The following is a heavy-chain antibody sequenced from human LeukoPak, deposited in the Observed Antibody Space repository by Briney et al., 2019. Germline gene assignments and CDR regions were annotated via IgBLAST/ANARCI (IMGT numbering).Heavy chain of an antibody. D-gene: IGHD3-22*01. CDR1: GFTFSSYW. CDR3: ARAQVYYDSSGYYYVY. CDR2: INSDGSST. Sequence: GGSLRLSCAASGFTFSSYWMHWVRQALGKGLVWVSRINSDGSSTSYADSVKGRFTISRDNAKNTLYLQMNSLRAEDTAVYYCARAQVYYDSSGYYYVYWGQGTLVTVSS. J-gene: IGHJ4*02. V-gene: IGHV3-74*01.